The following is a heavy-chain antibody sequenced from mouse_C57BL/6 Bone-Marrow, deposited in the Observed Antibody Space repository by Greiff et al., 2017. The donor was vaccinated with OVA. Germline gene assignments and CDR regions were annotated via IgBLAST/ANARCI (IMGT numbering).Heavy chain of an antibody. CDR2: IDPEDGET. J-gene: IGHJ3*01. CDR3: GGVGRKGWAY. Sequence: SGAELVKPGASVKLSCTASGFNIKDYYMHWVMQRTEQGLEWIGRIDPEDGETKYAPQFQGKATITADTSSNTAYLQLISRTSEDTAVYYCGGVGRKGWAYWGQGTLVTVSA. D-gene: IGHD4-1*01. CDR1: GFNIKDYY. V-gene: IGHV14-2*01.